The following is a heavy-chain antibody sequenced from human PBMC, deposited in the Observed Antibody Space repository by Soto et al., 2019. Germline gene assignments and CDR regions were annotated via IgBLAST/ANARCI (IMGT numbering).Heavy chain of an antibody. Sequence: GESMRLSCAASRFTLSSYAMSWVRQAPGKGLEWVSAISGSGGRTYYADSVKDRLTLSRDNSKNTPYPQMNSLRAEDTAVYYCAKDLGIITIFGLVITDHTLYGMDVWGQGTTVTVSS. D-gene: IGHD3-3*01. CDR1: RFTLSSYA. CDR3: AKDLGIITIFGLVITDHTLYGMDV. CDR2: ISGSGGRT. J-gene: IGHJ6*02. V-gene: IGHV3-23*01.